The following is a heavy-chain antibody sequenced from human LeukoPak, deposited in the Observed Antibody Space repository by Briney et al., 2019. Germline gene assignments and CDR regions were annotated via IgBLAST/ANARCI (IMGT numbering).Heavy chain of an antibody. Sequence: SETLSLTCTVSGGSISSYYWSWIRQPPGKGLEWIGYIYYSGSTNYNPSLKSRATISVDTSKNQFSLKLSSVTAADTAVYYCARVQYQLLQPENWFDPWGQGTLVTVSS. D-gene: IGHD2-2*01. V-gene: IGHV4-59*01. J-gene: IGHJ5*02. CDR2: IYYSGST. CDR1: GGSISSYY. CDR3: ARVQYQLLQPENWFDP.